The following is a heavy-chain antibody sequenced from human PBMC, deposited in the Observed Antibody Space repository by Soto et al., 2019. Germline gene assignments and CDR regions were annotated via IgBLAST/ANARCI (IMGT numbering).Heavy chain of an antibody. D-gene: IGHD3-16*01. CDR3: ARAWGSGANQDY. J-gene: IGHJ4*02. CDR1: GGTFSSYA. V-gene: IGHV1-69*12. CDR2: IIPIFGTA. Sequence: QVQQVQSGAEVKKPGSSVKVSCKASGGTFSSYAISWVRQAPGQGLEWMGGIIPIFGTANYAQKFQGRVTISAYESTSTAYMVLSSLRSEDTAVYYCARAWGSGANQDYWGQGTLVTVSS.